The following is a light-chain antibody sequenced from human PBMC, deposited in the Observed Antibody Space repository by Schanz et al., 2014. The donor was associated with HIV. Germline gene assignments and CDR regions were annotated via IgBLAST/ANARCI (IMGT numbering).Light chain of an antibody. CDR2: DAA. J-gene: IGKJ5*01. CDR3: QQYHLWPVT. V-gene: IGKV3D-15*01. CDR1: QSISFN. Sequence: VMTQSPATLSVSPGGGATLSCRASQSISFNLAWYHQKPGQAPRLLIFDAATRATGIPARFSGSRSGTEFTLTINSLQSEDFAVYFCQQYHLWPVTFGQGTRLEIK.